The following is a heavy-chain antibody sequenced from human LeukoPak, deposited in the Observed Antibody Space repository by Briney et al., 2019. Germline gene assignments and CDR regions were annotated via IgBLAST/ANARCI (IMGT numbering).Heavy chain of an antibody. Sequence: QTGGSLRLSCAASGFTFSSYGMHWVRQAPGKGLEWVAVISYDGSNKYYADSVKGRFTISRDNSKNTLYLQMNSLRAEDTAVYYCAKGKSIAVAGLLDYWGQGTLVTVSS. CDR3: AKGKSIAVAGLLDY. D-gene: IGHD6-19*01. V-gene: IGHV3-30*18. J-gene: IGHJ4*02. CDR1: GFTFSSYG. CDR2: ISYDGSNK.